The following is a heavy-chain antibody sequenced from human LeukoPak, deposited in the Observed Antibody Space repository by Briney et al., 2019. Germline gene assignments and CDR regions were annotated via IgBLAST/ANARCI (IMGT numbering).Heavy chain of an antibody. V-gene: IGHV1-18*01. D-gene: IGHD3-22*01. J-gene: IGHJ6*03. Sequence: ASVKVSCKASGYTFTSYGISWVRQAPGQGLEWMGWISAYNGNTNYAQKLQGRVAMTTDISTSTAYMELRSLRSDDTAVYYCARDRYDDSSGYYDYYYYYVDVWGKGTTVTVSS. CDR3: ARDRYDDSSGYYDYYYYYVDV. CDR1: GYTFTSYG. CDR2: ISAYNGNT.